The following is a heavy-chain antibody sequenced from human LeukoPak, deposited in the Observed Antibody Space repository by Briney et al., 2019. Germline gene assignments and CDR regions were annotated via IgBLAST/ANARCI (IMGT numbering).Heavy chain of an antibody. CDR2: ISGSGGST. J-gene: IGHJ6*02. CDR1: GFTFSSYA. V-gene: IGHV3-23*01. CDR3: ARDEGSSSWYYYYYGMDV. Sequence: GGSLRLSCAASGFTFSSYAMGWVRQAPGKGLEWVSAISGSGGSTYYADSVKGRFTISRDNAKNSLYLQMNSLRAEDTAVYYCARDEGSSSWYYYYYGMDVWGQGTTVTVSS. D-gene: IGHD6-13*01.